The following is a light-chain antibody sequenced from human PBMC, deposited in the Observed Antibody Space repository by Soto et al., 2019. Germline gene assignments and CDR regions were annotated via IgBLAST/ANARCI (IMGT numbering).Light chain of an antibody. CDR3: QRYISAPFA. CDR2: AAS. V-gene: IGKV1-27*01. Sequence: DIQMTQSPYSLSASVGDRVTITCRATQGIANYLAWYQQKPGKVPKLMIYAASTLQSGAPSRFSGNGSGTDFTLTISSLQPEDVATYYCQRYISAPFAFGTGTNVDIK. CDR1: QGIANY. J-gene: IGKJ3*01.